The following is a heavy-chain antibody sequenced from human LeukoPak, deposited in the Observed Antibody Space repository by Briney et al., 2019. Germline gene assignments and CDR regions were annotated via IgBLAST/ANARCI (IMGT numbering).Heavy chain of an antibody. CDR2: ISSSSSTI. Sequence: GGSLRLSCAASGFTFSSYSMNWVRQAPGKGLEWVSYISSSSSTIYYAGSVKGRFTISRDNSKNSLSLQMNSLTAEDTAIYYCAIATTGRGAFGSWGQGTLVSVSS. D-gene: IGHD1-1*01. CDR3: AIATTGRGAFGS. J-gene: IGHJ4*02. CDR1: GFTFSSYS. V-gene: IGHV3-48*04.